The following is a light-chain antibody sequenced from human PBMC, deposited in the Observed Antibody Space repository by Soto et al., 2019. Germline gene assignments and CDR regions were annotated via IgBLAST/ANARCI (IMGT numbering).Light chain of an antibody. V-gene: IGLV2-14*01. CDR3: SSYTSSNTFYV. Sequence: QSVLTQPASVSGSPGQSITISCTGTSSDVGGYYYFSWYQHHPGKAPKLMIYQVSNRPSGVSNRFSGSKSGNTASLTISGLQAEDEADYYCSSYTSSNTFYVFGTGTKVTLL. J-gene: IGLJ1*01. CDR2: QVS. CDR1: SSDVGGYYY.